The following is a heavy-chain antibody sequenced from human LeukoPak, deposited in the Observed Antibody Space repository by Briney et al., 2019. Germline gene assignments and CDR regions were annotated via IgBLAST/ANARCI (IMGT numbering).Heavy chain of an antibody. Sequence: QPGGSLRLSCVASGFTFSSYEMNWVRQAPGKGLEWVSYISSSGSTIYYADSVKGRFTISRDNAKNSLYLQMNSLRAEDTAVYYCAREGYGFYDYWGQGTLVTVSS. CDR3: AREGYGFYDY. CDR2: ISSSGSTI. CDR1: GFTFSSYE. D-gene: IGHD5-18*01. J-gene: IGHJ4*02. V-gene: IGHV3-48*03.